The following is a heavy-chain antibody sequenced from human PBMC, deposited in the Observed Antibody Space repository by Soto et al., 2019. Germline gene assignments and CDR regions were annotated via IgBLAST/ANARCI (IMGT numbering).Heavy chain of an antibody. CDR2: INPNSGGA. V-gene: IGHV1-2*02. J-gene: IGHJ6*02. Sequence: ASVKVSCKASGYTFDGYYMHWVRQAPGQGLEWMGWINPNSGGANYAQKFQGRVTMTADESTSTAYMELSSLRSEDTAVYYCGLVLDYYYYGMDVWGQGTTVTVSS. CDR1: GYTFDGYY. CDR3: GLVLDYYYYGMDV. D-gene: IGHD6-13*01.